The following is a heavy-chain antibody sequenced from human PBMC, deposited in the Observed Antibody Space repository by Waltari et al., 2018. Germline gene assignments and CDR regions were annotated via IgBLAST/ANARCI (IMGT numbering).Heavy chain of an antibody. CDR3: ARLPLGASSSSIHFDY. D-gene: IGHD6-6*01. J-gene: IGHJ4*02. CDR2: IYPGDSDT. CDR1: GYSFTSYW. V-gene: IGHV5-51*03. Sequence: EVQLVQSGAEVKKPGESLKISCKGSGYSFTSYWIGWVRQVPGKGLEWMVIIYPGDSDTRYSPSFQGQVTISADKSISTAYLQWSSLKASDTAMYYCARLPLGASSSSIHFDYWGQGTLVTVSS.